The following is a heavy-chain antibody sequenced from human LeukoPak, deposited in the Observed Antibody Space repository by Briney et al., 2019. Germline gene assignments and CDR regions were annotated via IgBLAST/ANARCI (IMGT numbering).Heavy chain of an antibody. D-gene: IGHD4-17*01. CDR1: GFTFSNYG. J-gene: IGHJ3*02. CDR3: ARDTDYGDNPDI. V-gene: IGHV3-30*03. Sequence: SGGSLRLSCAASGFTFSNYGMHWVRQAPGKGLEWVAVISYDGSNKYYADSVKGRFTISRDNSKNTLYLQMNSLRAEDTAVYYCARDTDYGDNPDIWGQGTMVTVSS. CDR2: ISYDGSNK.